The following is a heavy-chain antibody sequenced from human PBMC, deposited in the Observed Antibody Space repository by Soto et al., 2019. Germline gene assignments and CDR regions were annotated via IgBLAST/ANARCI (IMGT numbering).Heavy chain of an antibody. Sequence: QVQLQESGPGLVKPSETLSLTCTVSGGSISSYYWSWIRQPPGKGLEWIGDIYYSGSTNYNPSLKRRVTIAVDTSKKQFSLKLSSVTAADTAVYYCARRYGGSLDGWGQGTLVTVSS. CDR3: ARRYGGSLDG. J-gene: IGHJ4*02. D-gene: IGHD4-17*01. CDR1: GGSISSYY. CDR2: IYYSGST. V-gene: IGHV4-59*08.